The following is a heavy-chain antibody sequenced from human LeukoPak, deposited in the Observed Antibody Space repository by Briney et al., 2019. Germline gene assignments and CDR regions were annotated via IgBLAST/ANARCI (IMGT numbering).Heavy chain of an antibody. V-gene: IGHV3-7*01. J-gene: IGHJ4*02. CDR3: AAQGYYGSGRREDY. CDR2: IKQDGSEK. CDR1: GFTFSSYA. D-gene: IGHD3-10*01. Sequence: PGGSLRLSCAASGFTFSSYAMSWVRQAPGKGLEWVANIKQDGSEKYYVDSVKGRFTISRDNAKNSLYLQMNSLRAEDTAVYYCAAQGYYGSGRREDYWGQGTLVTVSS.